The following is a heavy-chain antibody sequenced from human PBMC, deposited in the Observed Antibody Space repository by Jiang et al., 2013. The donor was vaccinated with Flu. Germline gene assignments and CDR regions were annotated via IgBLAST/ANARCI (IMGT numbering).Heavy chain of an antibody. Sequence: EVKKPGASVKVSCKASGYTFTGYYMHWVRQAPGQGLEWMGWINPNSGGTNYAQKFQGRVTMTRDTSISTAYMELSRLRSDDTAVYYCARDRGQQWLVPSFYFDYWGQGTLVTVSS. CDR3: ARDRGQQWLVPSFYFDY. V-gene: IGHV1-2*02. CDR2: INPNSGGT. J-gene: IGHJ4*02. CDR1: GYTFTGYY. D-gene: IGHD6-19*01.